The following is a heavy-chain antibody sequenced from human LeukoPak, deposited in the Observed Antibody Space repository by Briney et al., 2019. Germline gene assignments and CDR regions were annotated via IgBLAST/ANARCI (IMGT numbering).Heavy chain of an antibody. CDR1: GGSINTHY. CDR3: ARILVGAFDY. D-gene: IGHD1-26*01. CDR2: LYYTRIT. J-gene: IGHJ4*02. V-gene: IGHV4-59*08. Sequence: SETLSLPCTVSGGSINTHYWSWIRQPPGKGGEWIGDLYYTRITSYNPFLKRRVTLSLDTSENQFSLKVRSVPAADTAVYYCARILVGAFDYRGEGSLVTVSS.